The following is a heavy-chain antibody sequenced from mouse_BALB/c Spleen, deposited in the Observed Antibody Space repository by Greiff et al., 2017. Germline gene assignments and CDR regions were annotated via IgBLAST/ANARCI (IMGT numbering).Heavy chain of an antibody. CDR1: GYTFSSYW. CDR2: ILPGSGST. V-gene: IGHV1-9*01. D-gene: IGHD5-1*01. J-gene: IGHJ4*01. Sequence: VQLQQSGAELMKPGASVKISCKATGYTFSSYWIEWVKQRPGHGLEWIGEILPGSGSTNYNEKFKGKATFTADTSSNTAYMQLSSLTSEDSAVYYCARNLYYYAMDYWGQGTSVTVSS. CDR3: ARNLYYYAMDY.